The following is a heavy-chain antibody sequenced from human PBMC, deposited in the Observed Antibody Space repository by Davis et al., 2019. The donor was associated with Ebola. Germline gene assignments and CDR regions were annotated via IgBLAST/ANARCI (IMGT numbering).Heavy chain of an antibody. CDR1: GGSISSSSYY. V-gene: IGHV4-39*01. CDR3: ARAPRYIYCSSTSCRYYFDY. J-gene: IGHJ4*02. D-gene: IGHD2-2*01. Sequence: SETLSLTCTVSGGSISSSSYYWGWIRQPPGKGLEWIGSIYYSGSTYYNPSLKSRVTMSVDTSKNQFSLKLSSVTAADTAVYYCARAPRYIYCSSTSCRYYFDYWGQGTLVTVSS. CDR2: IYYSGST.